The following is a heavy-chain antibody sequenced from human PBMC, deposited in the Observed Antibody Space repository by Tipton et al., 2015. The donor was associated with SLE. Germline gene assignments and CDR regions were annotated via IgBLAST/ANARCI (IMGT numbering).Heavy chain of an antibody. D-gene: IGHD1-26*01. Sequence: LRLSCTVSGGSISSYYWSWIRQPPGKGLEWIGYIYYSGSTNYNPSLKSRVTISVDTSKNQFSLKLSSVTAADTAVYYCARRGGWCDPWGQGTLVTVSS. CDR1: GGSISSYY. J-gene: IGHJ5*02. CDR3: ARRGGWCDP. V-gene: IGHV4-59*01. CDR2: IYYSGST.